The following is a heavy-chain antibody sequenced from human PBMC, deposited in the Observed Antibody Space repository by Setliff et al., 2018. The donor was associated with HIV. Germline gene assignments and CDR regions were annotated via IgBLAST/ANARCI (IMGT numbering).Heavy chain of an antibody. V-gene: IGHV1-2*02. CDR1: GYTFIDYF. CDR2: ISPNNGDK. Sequence: ASVKVSCKASGYTFIDYFMHWVRQAPGQGLEWMGWISPNNGDKNIPQRFRGRVTMTRDTSINTAYMELSGLRSDDTAVYYCARQLSNSLESWGQGTPVTVSS. CDR3: ARQLSNSLES. D-gene: IGHD1-1*01. J-gene: IGHJ4*02.